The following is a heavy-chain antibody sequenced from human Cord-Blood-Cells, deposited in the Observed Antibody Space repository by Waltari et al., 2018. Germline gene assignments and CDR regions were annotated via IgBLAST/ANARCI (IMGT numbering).Heavy chain of an antibody. V-gene: IGHV1-69*01. CDR2: IIPIFGTA. CDR3: ARDGDYFDY. Sequence: QAQLVQSAAEVKTPASAVKLSWQAPGRTPSSYALSWVRQAPGQGLEWMGGIIPIFGTANYAQKFQGRVTITADESTSTAYMELSSLRSADTAVYYCARDGDYFDYWGQGTLVTVSS. CDR1: GRTPSSYA. D-gene: IGHD2-15*01. J-gene: IGHJ4*02.